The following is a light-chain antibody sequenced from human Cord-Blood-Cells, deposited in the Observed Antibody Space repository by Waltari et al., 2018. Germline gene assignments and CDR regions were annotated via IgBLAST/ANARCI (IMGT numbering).Light chain of an antibody. CDR3: QQSYSTPPVT. V-gene: IGKV1-39*01. J-gene: IGKJ1*01. CDR2: AAS. CDR1: QSISRY. Sequence: DIQMTQSPSSLSASVGDRVTITCRASQSISRYLNWYQQKPGKAPKLLIYAASSLQSGVPARFSGSGSGTDFTLTSSSLQPEDFATYYCQQSYSTPPVTFGQGTKVEIK.